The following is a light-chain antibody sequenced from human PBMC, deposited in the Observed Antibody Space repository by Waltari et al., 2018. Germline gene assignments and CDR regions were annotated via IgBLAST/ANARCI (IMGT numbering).Light chain of an antibody. Sequence: QSVLTQAPSASGTPGQRVTISCSGSTSNIGINPVNWYQQLPGTAPKLLIYSTDQRPSGVPDRFSGSKSGTSASLAISGLQSEDETDYYCAAWDDSLNVYVFGIGTKVTVL. V-gene: IGLV1-44*01. J-gene: IGLJ1*01. CDR1: TSNIGINP. CDR3: AAWDDSLNVYV. CDR2: STD.